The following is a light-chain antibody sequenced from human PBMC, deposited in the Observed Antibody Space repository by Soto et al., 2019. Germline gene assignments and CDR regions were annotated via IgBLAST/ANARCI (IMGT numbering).Light chain of an antibody. CDR2: DVS. Sequence: QSVLTQPASVSGSPGQSITISCTGTSSDVGGYNYVSWYQQHPGKAPKLMIYDVSDRPSGVSNRFSGSKSGNTASLTISGLLAEDEADYYCCSYTSSSTPNYVFGIGTKVTVL. V-gene: IGLV2-14*01. J-gene: IGLJ1*01. CDR3: CSYTSSSTPNYV. CDR1: SSDVGGYNY.